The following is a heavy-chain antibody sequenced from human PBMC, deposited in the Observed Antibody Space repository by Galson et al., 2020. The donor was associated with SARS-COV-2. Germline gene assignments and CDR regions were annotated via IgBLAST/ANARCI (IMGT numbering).Heavy chain of an antibody. CDR2: ISYDGSNK. V-gene: IGHV3-30*04. CDR3: ARDLSTH. Sequence: QAGGPLRLSCAASGLTFSSYAMHWVRQAPGKGLEWVAVISYDGSNKYYADSVKGRFTISRDNSKNTLYLQMNSLRAEDTAVYYCARDLSTHWGQGTLVTVSS. J-gene: IGHJ4*02. CDR1: GLTFSSYA.